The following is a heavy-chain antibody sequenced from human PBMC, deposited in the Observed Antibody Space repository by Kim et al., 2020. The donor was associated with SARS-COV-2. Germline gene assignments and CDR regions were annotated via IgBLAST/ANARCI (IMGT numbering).Heavy chain of an antibody. V-gene: IGHV4-59*01. D-gene: IGHD6-19*01. CDR3: ARRLAVAGIVDY. Sequence: SETLSLTCTVSGGSISSYYWSWIRQPPGKGLEWIGYIYYSGSTNYNPSLKSRVTISVDTSKNQFSLKLSSVTAADTAVYYCARRLAVAGIVDYWGQGTLVTVSS. CDR1: GGSISSYY. CDR2: IYYSGST. J-gene: IGHJ4*02.